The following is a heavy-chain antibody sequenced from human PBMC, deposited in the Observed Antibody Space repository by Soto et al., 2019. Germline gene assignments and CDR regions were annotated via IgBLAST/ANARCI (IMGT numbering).Heavy chain of an antibody. CDR1: GFSFSTFD. CDR2: IRGSDGTT. J-gene: IGHJ4*02. V-gene: IGHV3-23*01. CDR3: AKEAWLDL. D-gene: IGHD5-12*01. Sequence: EVQLLDSGGGLVQPGGSLRLSCEASGFSFSTFDMSWVRQAPGKGLQCVSFIRGSDGTTYYADYVRGRFTISRDNSRNTLYLQMNGLRADDTSLYCCAKEAWLDLWGRGTLVTVSS.